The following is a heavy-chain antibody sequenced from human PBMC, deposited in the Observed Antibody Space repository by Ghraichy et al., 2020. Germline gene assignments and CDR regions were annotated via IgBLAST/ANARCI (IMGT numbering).Heavy chain of an antibody. J-gene: IGHJ5*02. CDR3: ARKKFEYSSSSSILDNWFDP. Sequence: SETLSLTCAVSGGSISSSNWWSWVRQPPGKGLEWIGEIYHSGSTNYNPSLKSRVTISVDKSKNQFSLKLSSVTAADTAVYYCARKKFEYSSSSSILDNWFDPWGQGTLVTVSS. CDR2: IYHSGST. V-gene: IGHV4-4*02. CDR1: GGSISSSNW. D-gene: IGHD6-6*01.